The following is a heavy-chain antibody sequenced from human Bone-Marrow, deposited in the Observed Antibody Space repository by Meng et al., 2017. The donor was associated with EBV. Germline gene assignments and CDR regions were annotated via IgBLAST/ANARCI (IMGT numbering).Heavy chain of an antibody. J-gene: IGHJ2*01. CDR2: ISHSGST. V-gene: IGHV4-4*02. Sequence: QVRLKGWGPGMGKTSGTLSRTCPVSGGSISTSYWWSWVRQPPGKGLEWIGEISHSGSTNYNPSLKSRVTISVDKSKNQFSLKLNSVTAADTAVYYCATDRAVAGHRYFDLWGRGTLVTVSS. CDR1: GGSISTSYW. D-gene: IGHD6-19*01. CDR3: ATDRAVAGHRYFDL.